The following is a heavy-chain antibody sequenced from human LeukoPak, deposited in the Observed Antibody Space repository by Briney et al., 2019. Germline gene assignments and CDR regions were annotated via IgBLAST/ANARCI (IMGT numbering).Heavy chain of an antibody. V-gene: IGHV4-59*01. Sequence: SETLSLTCTVPGGSIDSYYWSWIRQPPGKGLEWIGYIYYTGSTEYHPSLKSRVTISLDTSKNQFSLKLTSVTAADTAVYYCARVYQSAEYYFDYWGQGNLVSVSS. CDR3: ARVYQSAEYYFDY. J-gene: IGHJ4*02. D-gene: IGHD2-2*01. CDR1: GGSIDSYY. CDR2: IYYTGST.